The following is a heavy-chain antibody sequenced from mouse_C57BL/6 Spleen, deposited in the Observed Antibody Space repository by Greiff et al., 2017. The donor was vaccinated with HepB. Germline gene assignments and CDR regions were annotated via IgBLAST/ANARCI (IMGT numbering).Heavy chain of an antibody. J-gene: IGHJ3*01. CDR3: ARIYYDPCFAY. V-gene: IGHV1-50*01. D-gene: IGHD2-4*01. CDR1: GYTFTSYW. Sequence: QVQLQQPGAELVKPGASVKLFCQASGYTFTSYWMQWVKQRPGKGLEWIGEIDSSDSYTNYNQKFKGNATLTVDKSASTAYMQLSSLTSEDSAVYYCARIYYDPCFAYWGQVTLVTVSA. CDR2: IDSSDSYT.